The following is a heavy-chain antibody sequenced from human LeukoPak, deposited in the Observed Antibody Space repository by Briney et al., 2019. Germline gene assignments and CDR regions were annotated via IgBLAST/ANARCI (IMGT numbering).Heavy chain of an antibody. D-gene: IGHD3-10*01. CDR2: INHSGST. CDR3: ASLVRAQITMVRGVDQWFDP. CDR1: GGSFTGYY. Sequence: SETLSPTCAVYGGSFTGYYWSWIRQPPGKGLEWIGEINHSGSTNYNPSLKSRVTISVDTSKNQFSLMMSSVTAADKAVYYRASLVRAQITMVRGVDQWFDPWGQGTLVTVSS. J-gene: IGHJ5*02. V-gene: IGHV4-34*01.